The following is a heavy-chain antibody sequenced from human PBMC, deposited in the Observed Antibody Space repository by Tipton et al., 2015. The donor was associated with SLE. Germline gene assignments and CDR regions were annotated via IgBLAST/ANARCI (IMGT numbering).Heavy chain of an antibody. CDR1: GGSFSGYY. J-gene: IGHJ5*02. D-gene: IGHD2-2*01. Sequence: TLSLTCAVYGGSFSGYYWSWIRQPPVKGLEWIGEINHSGSTNYNPSLKSRVTISVDTSKNQFSLKLSSVTAADTAVYYCAEGICSSTSCQGNWFDPWGQGTLVTVSS. V-gene: IGHV4-34*01. CDR2: INHSGST. CDR3: AEGICSSTSCQGNWFDP.